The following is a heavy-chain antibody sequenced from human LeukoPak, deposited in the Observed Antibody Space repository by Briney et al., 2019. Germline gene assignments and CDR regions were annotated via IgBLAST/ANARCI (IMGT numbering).Heavy chain of an antibody. V-gene: IGHV4-34*01. Sequence: SETLSLTCAVYGGSFSGYYWSWIRQPPGKGLEWIGEINHSGSTNYNPSLKSRVTISVDTSKKQFALKLSSVSAADTAVYYCARGSWYGYFDYWGQGTLVTVSS. CDR3: ARGSWYGYFDY. J-gene: IGHJ4*02. D-gene: IGHD6-13*01. CDR2: INHSGST. CDR1: GGSFSGYY.